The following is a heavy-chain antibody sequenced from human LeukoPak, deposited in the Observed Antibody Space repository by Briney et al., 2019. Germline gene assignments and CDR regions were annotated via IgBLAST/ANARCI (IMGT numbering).Heavy chain of an antibody. CDR2: TYYRSKWYS. J-gene: IGHJ4*02. CDR1: GGXVSNNNVG. Sequence: SQTLSLTCAISGGXVSNNNVGWHWVRQSPSRGLEWLGRTYYRSKWYSDYAVSVRSRITINPDTSRNQFSLQLNSVTPEDSAVYYCARSNHYGSDYWGQGPLVIVSS. D-gene: IGHD3-10*01. V-gene: IGHV6-1*01. CDR3: ARSNHYGSDY.